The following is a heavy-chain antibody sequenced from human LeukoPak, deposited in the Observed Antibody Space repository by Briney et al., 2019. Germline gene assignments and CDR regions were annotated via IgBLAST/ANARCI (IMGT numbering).Heavy chain of an antibody. J-gene: IGHJ4*02. CDR2: INSDGSST. CDR1: GFTFSSYW. Sequence: GGSLRLSCAASGFTFSSYWMHWVRQAPGKGLVWVSRINSDGSSTSYADSVKGRFTISRDNAKNTLYLQMNSLRAEDTAVYYCARGHYDILTGYPTFDYWGQGTLVTVPS. D-gene: IGHD3-9*01. CDR3: ARGHYDILTGYPTFDY. V-gene: IGHV3-74*01.